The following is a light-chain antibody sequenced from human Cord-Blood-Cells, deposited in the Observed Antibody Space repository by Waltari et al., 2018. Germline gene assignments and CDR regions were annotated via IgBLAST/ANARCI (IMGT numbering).Light chain of an antibody. CDR1: SSDVGGYNY. CDR2: DVS. J-gene: IGLJ1*01. V-gene: IGLV2-11*02. Sequence: QSALTQPRSVSGSPGQSVTISCTGTSSDVGGYNYVLWYQQHPGKAPNLMIYDVSKRPSGVPDRFSGSKSGNTASLTISGLQAEDEADYYCCSYAGSSTYVFGTGTKVTVL. CDR3: CSYAGSSTYV.